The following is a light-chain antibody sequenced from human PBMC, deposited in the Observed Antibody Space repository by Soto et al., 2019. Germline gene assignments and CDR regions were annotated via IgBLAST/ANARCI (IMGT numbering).Light chain of an antibody. CDR3: QRYYNAPFT. V-gene: IGKV1-27*01. CDR1: QGIKNY. Sequence: DLQVTQYPSSLSASVGDRVTITCRASQGIKNYLAWYQQKPGEIPKLLIYAASTLESGIPPRFSGSGSGTDFTLTINNLQPEDVATYYCQRYYNAPFTFGGGTKVDIK. J-gene: IGKJ4*01. CDR2: AAS.